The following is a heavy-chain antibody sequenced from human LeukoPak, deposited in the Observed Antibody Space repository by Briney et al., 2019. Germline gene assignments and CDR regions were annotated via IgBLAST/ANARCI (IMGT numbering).Heavy chain of an antibody. Sequence: SETMSLTCTVSGDFISRYYWSWIRQSPGKGLEWIGYVYDRGGTNYNPSLKSRAIISADTSKNQFSLKVTSVTAADTAVYYCARGYSSNWNWFDPWGQGTLVTVSS. CDR1: GDFISRYY. J-gene: IGHJ5*02. CDR3: ARGYSSNWNWFDP. CDR2: VYDRGGT. D-gene: IGHD6-13*01. V-gene: IGHV4-59*01.